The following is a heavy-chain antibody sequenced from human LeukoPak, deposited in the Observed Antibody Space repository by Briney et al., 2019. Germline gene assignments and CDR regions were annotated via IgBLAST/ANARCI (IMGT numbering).Heavy chain of an antibody. CDR1: GDTFSSYA. Sequence: SVKVSCKASGDTFSSYAISWVRQAPGQGLEWMGGIIPIFGTSNYAQKFQGRVTTTADESTSTAYMELSSLRSEDTAAYYCARNWGYDYYYYGMDVWGQGTTVTVSS. V-gene: IGHV1-69*13. CDR3: ARNWGYDYYYYGMDV. CDR2: IIPIFGTS. J-gene: IGHJ6*02. D-gene: IGHD7-27*01.